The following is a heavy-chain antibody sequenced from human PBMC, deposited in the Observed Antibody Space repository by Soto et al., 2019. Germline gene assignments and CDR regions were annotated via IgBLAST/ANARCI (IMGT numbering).Heavy chain of an antibody. CDR3: ARSYYDFWSDSTGAFDI. CDR2: IIPIFGTA. Sequence: SVKVSCKASGGTYSSYAISWVRQAPGQGLEWMGGIIPIFGTANYAQKFQGGVTITADESTSTAYMELSSLRSEDTAVYYCARSYYDFWSDSTGAFDIWGQGTMVTVS. J-gene: IGHJ3*02. V-gene: IGHV1-69*13. D-gene: IGHD3-3*01. CDR1: GGTYSSYA.